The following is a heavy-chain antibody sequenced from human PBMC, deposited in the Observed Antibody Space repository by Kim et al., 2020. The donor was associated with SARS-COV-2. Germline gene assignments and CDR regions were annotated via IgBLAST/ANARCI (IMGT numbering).Heavy chain of an antibody. J-gene: IGHJ6*02. CDR3: ARDLRMGATSYGMDV. D-gene: IGHD1-26*01. Sequence: VRRRFTIPRDKSKNTLYLKMNCLRAEDTAVYYCARDLRMGATSYGMDVWGQGTTVTVSS. V-gene: IGHV3-30*07.